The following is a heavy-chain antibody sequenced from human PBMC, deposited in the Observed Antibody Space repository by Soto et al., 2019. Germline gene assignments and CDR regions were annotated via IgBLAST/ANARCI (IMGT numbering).Heavy chain of an antibody. CDR2: VGGRDDKT. J-gene: IGHJ5*02. V-gene: IGHV3-23*01. CDR1: GFTINSYA. Sequence: EVQLLESGGDLVQPGGSLRLSCVASGFTINSYAMNWVRQAPGKGLEWVSTVGGRDDKTYYADSVKGRFTISRDTSRNTLYLQMDSLRAEDTALYYCAKKATIGPYNWCAPCGQGTLVTVSS. CDR3: AKKATIGPYNWCAP.